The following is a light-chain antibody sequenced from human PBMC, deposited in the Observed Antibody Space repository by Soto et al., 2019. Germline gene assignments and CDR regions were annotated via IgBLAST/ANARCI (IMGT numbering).Light chain of an antibody. CDR2: EVT. J-gene: IGLJ1*01. CDR1: RSDVGAYNY. CDR3: SSFTSRFTFV. Sequence: QSALTQPASVSGSPGQSIAISCTGTRSDVGAYNYVSWYQQHPGKDPKLMISEVTNRPSGVSDRFSGSKSGNTASLTISGLQAEDEADYYCSSFTSRFTFVFGTGTKVTVL. V-gene: IGLV2-14*01.